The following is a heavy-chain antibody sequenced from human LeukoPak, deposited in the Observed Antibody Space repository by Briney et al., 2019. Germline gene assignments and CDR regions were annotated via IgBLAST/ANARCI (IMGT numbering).Heavy chain of an antibody. CDR1: GFTVSSNY. CDR2: IYSGGST. V-gene: IGHV3-66*04. J-gene: IGHJ4*02. D-gene: IGHD3-3*01. Sequence: GSLRLSCAASGFTVSSNYMSWVRQAPGKGLEWVSVIYSGGSTYYADSVKGRFTISRDNSKNTLYLQMNSLRAEDTAVYYCAKQITIFGVVIENPYYFDYWGQGTLVTVSS. CDR3: AKQITIFGVVIENPYYFDY.